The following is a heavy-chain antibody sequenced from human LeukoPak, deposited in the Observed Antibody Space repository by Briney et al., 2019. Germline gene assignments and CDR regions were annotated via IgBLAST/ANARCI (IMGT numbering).Heavy chain of an antibody. D-gene: IGHD3-22*01. V-gene: IGHV3-30-3*01. CDR3: VRESEYYFDHSASFDY. J-gene: IGHJ4*02. CDR1: GFTFTAYL. Sequence: PGGSLRFSCAASGFTFTAYLIHWVRQAPGKGLEWVAVMSSDGNAMFYADSVKGRFTISRDNSKNTLYLQMNSLRAEDTAVYYCVRESEYYFDHSASFDYWGQGTLVTVSS. CDR2: MSSDGNAM.